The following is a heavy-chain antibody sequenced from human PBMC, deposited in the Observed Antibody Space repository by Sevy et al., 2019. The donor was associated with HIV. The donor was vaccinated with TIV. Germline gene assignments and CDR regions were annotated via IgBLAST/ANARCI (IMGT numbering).Heavy chain of an antibody. D-gene: IGHD6-6*01. CDR3: AKDLTERYSTSSGDFDY. CDR2: PRYDGSTK. Sequence: GESLKISCAASGFTFNVYGMHWVRQAPGKGLQWVAFPRYDGSTKYYADSVKGRFTIPSDNSKNTQYLQMNSLRVEDTAMYYCAKDLTERYSTSSGDFDYWGQGSLVTVSS. V-gene: IGHV3-30*02. CDR1: GFTFNVYG. J-gene: IGHJ4*02.